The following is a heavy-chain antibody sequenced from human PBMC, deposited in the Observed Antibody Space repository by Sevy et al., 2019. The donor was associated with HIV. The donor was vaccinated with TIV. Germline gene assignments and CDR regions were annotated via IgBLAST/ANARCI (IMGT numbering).Heavy chain of an antibody. V-gene: IGHV3-23*01. CDR3: ARVGGWEFGSLDNWFDP. D-gene: IGHD1-26*01. J-gene: IGHJ5*02. CDR1: GFTFSSYA. CDR2: LGGSGDTT. Sequence: GGSLRLSCAASGFTFSSYAMSWVRQAPEKGLEWVSTLGGSGDTTYYADSVKGRFTISSDNSKNTLYLQMNNLRVEDSAVYYCARVGGWEFGSLDNWFDPWGQGTLVTVSS.